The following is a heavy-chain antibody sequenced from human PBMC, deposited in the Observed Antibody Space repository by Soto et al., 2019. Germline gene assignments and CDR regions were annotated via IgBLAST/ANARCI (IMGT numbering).Heavy chain of an antibody. V-gene: IGHV1-69*02. D-gene: IGHD2-2*01. CDR1: GGTFNTYP. CDR2: IIPILDIA. J-gene: IGHJ4*02. CDR3: ARGQRGVVVAPAALPSPLDD. Sequence: QVQLVQSGAEVKKPGSSVKVSCKTSGGTFNTYPISWVRQAPGQGLEWMGTIIPILDIANYAQKFQGRVTITADKSTSTAYMELSSLESEDTAVYYCARGQRGVVVAPAALPSPLDDWGQGNLVTVSS.